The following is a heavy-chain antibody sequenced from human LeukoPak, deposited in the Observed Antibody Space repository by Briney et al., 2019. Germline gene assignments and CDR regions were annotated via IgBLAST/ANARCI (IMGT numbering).Heavy chain of an antibody. V-gene: IGHV4-39*07. Sequence: SETLSLTCTVSGGSISSSSYYWGWIRQPPGKGLEWIGSIYYSGSTYYNPSLKSRVTISVDTSKNQFSLKLSSVTAADTAVYYCARDPGSPGDLYGDYQTGGGMDVWGQGTTVTVSS. J-gene: IGHJ6*02. CDR1: GGSISSSSYY. D-gene: IGHD4-17*01. CDR3: ARDPGSPGDLYGDYQTGGGMDV. CDR2: IYYSGST.